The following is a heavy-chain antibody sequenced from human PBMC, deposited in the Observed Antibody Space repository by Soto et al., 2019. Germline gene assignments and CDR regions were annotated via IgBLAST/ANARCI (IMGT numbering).Heavy chain of an antibody. CDR1: GGSISSGGYY. V-gene: IGHV4-31*03. CDR3: AREEGGGYDHRWFDP. CDR2: IYDSGNT. D-gene: IGHD5-12*01. Sequence: QVQLQESGPGLVKPSQTLSLTCTVSGGSISSGGYYWSWIRQHPGKGLEWIGYIYDSGNTYYNPSLKSRVTISVDTSKNQFSLKLGSVTAADTAVYYCAREEGGGYDHRWFDPWGQGTLVTVSS. J-gene: IGHJ5*02.